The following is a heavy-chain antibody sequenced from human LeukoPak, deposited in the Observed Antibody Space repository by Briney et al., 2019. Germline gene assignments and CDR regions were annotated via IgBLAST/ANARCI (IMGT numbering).Heavy chain of an antibody. J-gene: IGHJ4*02. Sequence: GGSLRLSCAASGFTFSSYWMSWVRQAPGKGLEWVANIKQDGSDEYYVDSVKGRFTISRDNAKNSLYLQTTGLRAEDTAVYYCARDLRGVPSGGYWGQGTLVTVSS. CDR2: IKQDGSDE. D-gene: IGHD3-10*01. CDR1: GFTFSSYW. CDR3: ARDLRGVPSGGY. V-gene: IGHV3-7*01.